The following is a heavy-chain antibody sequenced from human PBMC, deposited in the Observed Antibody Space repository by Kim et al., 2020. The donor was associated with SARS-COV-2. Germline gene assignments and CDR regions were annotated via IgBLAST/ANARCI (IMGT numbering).Heavy chain of an antibody. CDR1: GGSISSSNW. Sequence: SETLSLTCAVSGGSISSSNWWSWVRQPPGKGLEWIGEIYHSGSTNYNPSLKSRVTISVDKSKNQFSLKLSSVTAADTAVYYCARIWRGSSGYYRPTIDAFDIWGQGTMVTVSS. CDR3: ARIWRGSSGYYRPTIDAFDI. J-gene: IGHJ3*02. V-gene: IGHV4-4*02. D-gene: IGHD3-22*01. CDR2: IYHSGST.